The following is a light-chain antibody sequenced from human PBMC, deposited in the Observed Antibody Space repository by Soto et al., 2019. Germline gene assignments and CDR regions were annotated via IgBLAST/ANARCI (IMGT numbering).Light chain of an antibody. CDR3: CSSTCGVTLYV. CDR1: SSDVGGYNY. Sequence: QSVLTQPASVSGSPGQSITISCTGTSSDVGGYNYVSWYQQYPGKVPKLLTFDVSNRPSGVSDCFSGSKSGNTASLTISGLKAEDEAEYTSCSSTCGVTLYVFGPGTRVTVL. CDR2: DVS. J-gene: IGLJ1*01. V-gene: IGLV2-14*01.